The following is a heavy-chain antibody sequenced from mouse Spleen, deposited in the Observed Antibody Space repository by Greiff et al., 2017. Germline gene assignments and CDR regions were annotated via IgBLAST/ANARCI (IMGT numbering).Heavy chain of an antibody. D-gene: IGHD6-1*01. CDR2: INSNGGST. V-gene: IGHV5-6-2*01. Sequence: EVQGVESGGGLVKPGGSLKLSCAASGFTFSSYAMSWVRQTPEKRLEWVAAINSNGGSTYYPDTVKDRFTISRDNAKNTLYLQMGSLRSEDTALYYCARGGAIDYWGQGTTLTVSS. CDR3: ARGGAIDY. CDR1: GFTFSSYA. J-gene: IGHJ2*01.